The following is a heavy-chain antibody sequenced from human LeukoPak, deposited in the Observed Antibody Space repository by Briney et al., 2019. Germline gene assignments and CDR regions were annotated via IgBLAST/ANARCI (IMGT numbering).Heavy chain of an antibody. J-gene: IGHJ3*02. CDR1: GFTFDDYG. CDR2: INWSGGST. V-gene: IGHV3-20*04. CDR3: ARRYYDFWSGYFQEGAFDI. Sequence: GGSLRLSCAASGFTFDDYGMSWVRQAPGKGLEWVSGINWSGGSTGYADSVKGRFTISRDNAENSLYLQMNSLRAEDTALYYCARRYYDFWSGYFQEGAFDIWGQGTMVTVSS. D-gene: IGHD3-3*01.